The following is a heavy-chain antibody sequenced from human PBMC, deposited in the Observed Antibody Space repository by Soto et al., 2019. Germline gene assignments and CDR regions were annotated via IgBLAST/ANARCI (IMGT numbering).Heavy chain of an antibody. V-gene: IGHV1-69*01. D-gene: IGHD2-15*01. CDR3: ARSYCSGGSCSTTWYYFDY. J-gene: IGHJ4*02. CDR2: IIPIFGTA. Sequence: QVQLVQSGAEVKKPGSSVKVSCKAFGGTFSSYAISWVRQAPGQGLEWMGGIIPIFGTANYAQKFQGRVTITADESTSTAYMELSSLRSEDTAVYYCARSYCSGGSCSTTWYYFDYWGQGTLVTVSS. CDR1: GGTFSSYA.